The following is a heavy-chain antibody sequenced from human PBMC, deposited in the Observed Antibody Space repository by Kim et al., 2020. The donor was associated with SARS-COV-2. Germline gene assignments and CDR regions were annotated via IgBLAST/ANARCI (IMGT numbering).Heavy chain of an antibody. CDR1: GFTFSSYS. D-gene: IGHD6-13*01. J-gene: IGHJ4*02. CDR2: ISSSSSTI. V-gene: IGHV3-48*02. Sequence: GGSLRLSCAASGFTFSSYSMNWVRQAPGKGLEWVSYISSSSSTIYYADSVKGRFTISRDNAKNSLYLQMNSLRDEDTAVYYCARDLGPYSSSWPFDYWGQGTLVTVSS. CDR3: ARDLGPYSSSWPFDY.